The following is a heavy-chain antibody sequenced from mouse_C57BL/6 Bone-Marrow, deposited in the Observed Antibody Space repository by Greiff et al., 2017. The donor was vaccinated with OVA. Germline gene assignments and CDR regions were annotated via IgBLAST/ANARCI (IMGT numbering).Heavy chain of an antibody. CDR3: ARRMAKGYFDV. Sequence: EVKLVESGGGLVKPGGSLKLSCAASGFTFSDYGMHWVRQAPEKGLEWVAYISSGSSNIYYADTVKGRFTISRDNAKNTLFLQMTSLRSEDTAMYYCARRMAKGYFDVWGTGTTVTVSS. V-gene: IGHV5-17*01. J-gene: IGHJ1*03. CDR2: ISSGSSNI. D-gene: IGHD1-2*01. CDR1: GFTFSDYG.